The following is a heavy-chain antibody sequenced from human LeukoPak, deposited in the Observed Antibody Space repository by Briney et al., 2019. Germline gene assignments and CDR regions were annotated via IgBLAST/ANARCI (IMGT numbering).Heavy chain of an antibody. CDR3: ARYHYYDGSGTPDY. D-gene: IGHD3-22*01. Sequence: GGSLRLSRALWFFHLNSYGPQWVRQAPGKGLEWVAFTRHDGSNDYYTDSVKGRFTISRDNSKNTLYLHMNSLRADDTAVYYSARYHYYDGSGTPDYWGQGTLVTVSS. J-gene: IGHJ4*02. CDR1: FFHLNSYG. V-gene: IGHV3-30*02. CDR2: TRHDGSND.